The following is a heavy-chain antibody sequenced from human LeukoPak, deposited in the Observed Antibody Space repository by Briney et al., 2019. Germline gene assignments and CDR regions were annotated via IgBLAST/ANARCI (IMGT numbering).Heavy chain of an antibody. CDR1: GFTFDDYA. Sequence: PGGSLRLSCAASGFTFDDYAMHWVRQAPGKGLEWVSLISGDGGSTYYADSVRGRFTISRDNAKESLYLQMSSLRAEDTAVYYCARGLTYFDILTGFHDRLDYFDYWGQGTLVTVSS. CDR2: ISGDGGST. D-gene: IGHD3-9*01. J-gene: IGHJ4*02. CDR3: ARGLTYFDILTGFHDRLDYFDY. V-gene: IGHV3-43*02.